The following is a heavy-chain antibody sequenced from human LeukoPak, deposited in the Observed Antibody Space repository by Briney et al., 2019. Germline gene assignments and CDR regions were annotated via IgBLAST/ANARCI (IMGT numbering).Heavy chain of an antibody. J-gene: IGHJ4*02. CDR1: VGTFNSNA. CDR2: IIPTPGIT. CDR3: ARSGAMYYYDSSGYYWAY. V-gene: IGHV1-69*04. Sequence: SVKVSFKASVGTFNSNAITWVRQAPGQGLEWLGGIIPTPGITHYAQRFQGKVTTTADKSTSTAYMELNNLRSEDTAVSDCARSGAMYYYDSSGYYWAYWGQGTLVTVSS. D-gene: IGHD3-22*01.